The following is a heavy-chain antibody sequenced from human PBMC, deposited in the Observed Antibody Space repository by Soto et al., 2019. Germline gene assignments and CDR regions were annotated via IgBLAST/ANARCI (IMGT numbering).Heavy chain of an antibody. D-gene: IGHD1-1*01. J-gene: IGHJ4*02. CDR3: AATLTFRPLFDY. CDR2: ISTDGRST. CDR1: GLDFRNYY. V-gene: IGHV3-30*09. Sequence: QGLLVDSGGGVVQAGKSLRLSCEVSGLDFRNYYIDWVRQAPSKGLKWVAVISTDGRSTFCADSVKGRFGMSRDNSRNTAFLELNTLRNDDAAIYPCAATLTFRPLFDYWGQGTPVAFSS.